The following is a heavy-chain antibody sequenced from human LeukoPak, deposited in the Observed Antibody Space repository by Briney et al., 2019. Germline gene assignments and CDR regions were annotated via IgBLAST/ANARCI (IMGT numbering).Heavy chain of an antibody. CDR1: GFTFSSYS. J-gene: IGHJ6*02. CDR2: ISSSSSYI. V-gene: IGHV3-21*01. Sequence: GGSLRLSCAASGFTFSSYSMNWVRQAPGKGLEWVSSISSSSSYIYYADSVKGRFTISRDNAKNSLYLQMNSLRAEDTAVYYCARARDYGDYEDYYGMDVWGQGTMVTVSS. D-gene: IGHD4-17*01. CDR3: ARARDYGDYEDYYGMDV.